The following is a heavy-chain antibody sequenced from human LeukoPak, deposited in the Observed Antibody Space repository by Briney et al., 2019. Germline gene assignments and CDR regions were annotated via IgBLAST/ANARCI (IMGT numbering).Heavy chain of an antibody. CDR2: ISSSSSYI. J-gene: IGHJ1*01. CDR3: ARARCSNTSCQCPPEYFQH. CDR1: GFTFSSYS. V-gene: IGHV3-21*01. D-gene: IGHD2-2*01. Sequence: GGSLRLSCAASGFTFSSYSMNWVRQAPGRGLEWVSSISSSSSYIYYADSVKGRFTISRDNAKNLLSLQMNSLRAEDTSVYYCARARCSNTSCQCPPEYFQHWGQGTLVTVSS.